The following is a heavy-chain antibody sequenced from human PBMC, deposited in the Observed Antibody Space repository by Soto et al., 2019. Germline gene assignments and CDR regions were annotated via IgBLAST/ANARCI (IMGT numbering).Heavy chain of an antibody. Sequence: GGSLRLSCAASGFTFSSYAMSWVRQAPGKGLEWVSAISGSGGSAYYADSVKGRFTISRDNSKNTLYLQMNSLRAEDTAVYYCAKDHYSSSWYYFDYWGQGTLVTVSS. J-gene: IGHJ4*02. CDR1: GFTFSSYA. CDR2: ISGSGGSA. D-gene: IGHD6-13*01. V-gene: IGHV3-23*01. CDR3: AKDHYSSSWYYFDY.